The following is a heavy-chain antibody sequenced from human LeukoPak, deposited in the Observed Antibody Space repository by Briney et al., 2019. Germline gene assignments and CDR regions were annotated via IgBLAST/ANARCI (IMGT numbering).Heavy chain of an antibody. CDR1: GFTFSSSA. J-gene: IGHJ4*02. D-gene: IGHD6-19*01. CDR3: AKDLAGSGWDFDY. Sequence: GGSLRLSCAASGFTFSSSAMSWVRQAPGKGPEWVSAISDNGGNTDYDYADFVKGRFTISRDNSKNALYLQMNSLRAEDTALYYCAKDLAGSGWDFDYWGQGTRVTVSS. CDR2: ISDNGGNT. V-gene: IGHV3-23*01.